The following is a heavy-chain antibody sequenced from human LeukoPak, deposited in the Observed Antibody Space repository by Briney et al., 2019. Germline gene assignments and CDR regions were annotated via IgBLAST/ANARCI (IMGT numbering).Heavy chain of an antibody. Sequence: ASVKVSCKASGYTFTGYYMHWVRQAPGQGLEWMGRINPNSGGTNYAQTIQGRVTMTRDTSISSAYMELSRLRSDDTAVYYCARPHTVLYNWFDPGAREPWSPSPQ. J-gene: IGHJ5*02. V-gene: IGHV1-2*06. D-gene: IGHD4-11*01. CDR1: GYTFTGYY. CDR2: INPNSGGT. CDR3: ARPHTVLYNWFDP.